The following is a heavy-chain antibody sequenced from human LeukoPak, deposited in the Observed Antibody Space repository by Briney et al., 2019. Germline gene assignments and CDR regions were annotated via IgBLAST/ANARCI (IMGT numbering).Heavy chain of an antibody. D-gene: IGHD6-19*01. J-gene: IGHJ4*02. CDR2: ISGSGGST. CDR1: GFTFSSYA. Sequence: GGSLRLSCAASGFTFSSYAMSWVRQAPGKGLEWVSAISGSGGSTYYADSVKGRFTISRDNSKNTLYLQINSLRAEDTAVYYCAKGGGSGWYVRYYFDYWGREPWSPSPQ. V-gene: IGHV3-23*01. CDR3: AKGGGSGWYVRYYFDY.